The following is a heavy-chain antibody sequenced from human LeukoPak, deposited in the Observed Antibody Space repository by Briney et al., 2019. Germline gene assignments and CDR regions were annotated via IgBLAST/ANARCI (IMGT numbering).Heavy chain of an antibody. CDR2: INHSGST. CDR1: GGSFSGYY. V-gene: IGHV4-34*01. Sequence: PSETLSLTCAAYGGSFSGYYWSWIRQPPGKGLEWIGEINHSGSTNYNPSLKSRVTISVDTSKNQFSLKLSSVTAADTAVYYCARGRRLFFSSTSCYTDYWGQGTLVTVSS. D-gene: IGHD2-2*02. J-gene: IGHJ4*02. CDR3: ARGRRLFFSSTSCYTDY.